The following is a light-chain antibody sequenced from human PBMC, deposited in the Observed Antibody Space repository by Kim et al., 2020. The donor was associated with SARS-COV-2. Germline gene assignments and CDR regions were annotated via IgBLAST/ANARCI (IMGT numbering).Light chain of an antibody. CDR2: LNT. CDR3: QSYDSSLSAYV. J-gene: IGLJ1*01. CDR1: SSNNGAGYD. Sequence: QRVTISCTGSSSNNGAGYDVHWYQLLPGTAPKLLIYLNTNRPSGVPDRFSGSKSGTSASQAITGLQAEDEADYYCQSYDSSLSAYVFGTGTRSPS. V-gene: IGLV1-40*01.